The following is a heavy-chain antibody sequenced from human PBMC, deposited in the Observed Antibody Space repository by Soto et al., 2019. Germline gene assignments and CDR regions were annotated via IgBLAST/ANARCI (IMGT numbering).Heavy chain of an antibody. CDR2: INHSGST. J-gene: IGHJ4*02. D-gene: IGHD3-10*01. CDR3: ARAINYGSGSYRYYFDY. V-gene: IGHV4-34*01. Sequence: QVQLQQWGAGLLKPSETLSLTCAVYGGSFSGYYWSWIRQPPGKGLEWIGEINHSGSTNYNPSLKSRATISVDTSKNQFSLKLSSVTAADTAVYYCARAINYGSGSYRYYFDYWGQGTLVTVSS. CDR1: GGSFSGYY.